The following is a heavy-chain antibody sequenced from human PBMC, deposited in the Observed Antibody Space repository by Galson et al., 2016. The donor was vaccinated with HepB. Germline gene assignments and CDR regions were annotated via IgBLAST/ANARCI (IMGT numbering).Heavy chain of an antibody. V-gene: IGHV4-34*01. D-gene: IGHD6-25*01. CDR3: ARLSNGWLRFDY. CDR1: GGAFSAYQ. J-gene: IGHJ4*02. CDR2: INHSGNT. Sequence: SETLSLTCVVNGGAFSAYQWSWIRLPPGKGLEWIGEINHSGNTNYNPSLKSRVTMSIDTSTNQFSLKLSSVTAADTGVYFCARLSNGWLRFDYWGQGSLVTVSS.